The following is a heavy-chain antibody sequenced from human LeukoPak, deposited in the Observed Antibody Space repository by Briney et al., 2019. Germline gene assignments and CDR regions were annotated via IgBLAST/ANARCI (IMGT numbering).Heavy chain of an antibody. CDR2: ISWNSGSI. D-gene: IGHD6-13*01. J-gene: IGHJ2*01. CDR3: AKDSWSSSWYFDL. Sequence: GGSLRLSCAASGFTFDDYAMHWVRQAPGKGLEWVSGISWNSGSIGYADSVKGRFTISRDNAKNSLYLQMNSLRAEDTALYYCAKDSWSSSWYFDLWGRGTLVTVSS. V-gene: IGHV3-9*01. CDR1: GFTFDDYA.